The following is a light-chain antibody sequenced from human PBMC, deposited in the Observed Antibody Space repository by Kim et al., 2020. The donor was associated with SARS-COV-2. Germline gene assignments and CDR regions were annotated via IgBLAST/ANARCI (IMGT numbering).Light chain of an antibody. CDR3: QQYNNWPPLT. CDR2: GAS. V-gene: IGKV3-15*01. Sequence: EVVMTQSPATLSVSPGETATLSCRASQRIANNIGWYQQKPGQAPRLLIYGASTRATGVPARFSGSGSGTEFTLTISSLQSEDFAVYYCQQYNNWPPLTFGGGTKVESK. J-gene: IGKJ4*01. CDR1: QRIANN.